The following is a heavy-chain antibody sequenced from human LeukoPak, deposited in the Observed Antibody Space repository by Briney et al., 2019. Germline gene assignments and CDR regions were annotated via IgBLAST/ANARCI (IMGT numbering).Heavy chain of an antibody. D-gene: IGHD1-26*01. J-gene: IGHJ4*02. Sequence: GGSLRLSCTAFGFTFGDYAMSWVRQAPGKGLEWVGFIRSKAFGGTTEYAASVKGRLTILRDDSKSIAYLQMNSLKTEDTAVYYCTRGNIPYSESYYGLWGQGTLVTVSS. CDR1: GFTFGDYA. CDR2: IRSKAFGGTT. CDR3: TRGNIPYSESYYGL. V-gene: IGHV3-49*04.